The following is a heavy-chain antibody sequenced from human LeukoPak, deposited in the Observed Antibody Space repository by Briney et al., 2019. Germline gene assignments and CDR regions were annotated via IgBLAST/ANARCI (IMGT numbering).Heavy chain of an antibody. Sequence: ASVKVSCRASGYTFTSHYFHWVRQAPGQGLEWMGIIDPSGGSTNYAQKFQGGVAITRDTSTSTVYMDLSSLRSEDTAVYYCTSWAGEVKNGLWSGPFDYWGQGALVTVSS. V-gene: IGHV1-46*01. J-gene: IGHJ4*02. CDR1: GYTFTSHY. CDR2: IDPSGGST. D-gene: IGHD3-3*01. CDR3: TSWAGEVKNGLWSGPFDY.